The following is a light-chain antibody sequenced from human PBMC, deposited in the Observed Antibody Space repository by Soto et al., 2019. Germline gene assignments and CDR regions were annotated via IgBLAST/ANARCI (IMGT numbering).Light chain of an antibody. CDR3: CSYAGSYTFVV. CDR2: DVS. CDR1: SSDVGGYNY. J-gene: IGLJ2*01. Sequence: QSVLTQPRSVSGFPGQSVTISCTGTSSDVGGYNYVSWYQQHPGKAPKLMIYDVSKRPSGVPDRFSGSKSGNTASLTISGLQAEDEADYYCCSYAGSYTFVVFGGGTKLTVL. V-gene: IGLV2-11*01.